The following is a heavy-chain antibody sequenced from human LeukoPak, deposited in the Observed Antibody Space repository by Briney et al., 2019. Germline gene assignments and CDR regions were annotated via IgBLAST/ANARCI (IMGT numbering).Heavy chain of an antibody. J-gene: IGHJ5*02. CDR3: ARAKYQLQGENGFDA. V-gene: IGHV1-18*01. Sequence: ASVKVSCKASGYTFTSYGISWVRQAPGQGLEWMGWISAYNGNTNYAQKLQGRVTMTTDTSTSTAYMELRSLRSDDTAVYYCARAKYQLQGENGFDAWGQGTLVTVSS. CDR1: GYTFTSYG. D-gene: IGHD2-2*01. CDR2: ISAYNGNT.